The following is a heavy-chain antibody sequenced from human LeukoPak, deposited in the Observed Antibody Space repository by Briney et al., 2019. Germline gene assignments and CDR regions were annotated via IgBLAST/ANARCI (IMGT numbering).Heavy chain of an antibody. CDR3: ARGLAV. Sequence: PSQTLSLTCTVSGGSISSGSYYWSWIRQPAGKGLEWIGRIYTSGGTNYNPSLKSRVTISVDTSKNQFSLKLSSVTAADTAVYYCARGLAVWGQGTLVTVSS. CDR2: IYTSGGT. J-gene: IGHJ4*02. V-gene: IGHV4-61*02. CDR1: GGSISSGSYY.